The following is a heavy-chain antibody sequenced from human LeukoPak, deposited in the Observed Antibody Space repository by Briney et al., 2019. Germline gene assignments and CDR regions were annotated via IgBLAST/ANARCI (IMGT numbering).Heavy chain of an antibody. J-gene: IGHJ4*02. CDR1: GYTFTSYY. CDR2: INPSGGST. V-gene: IGHV1-46*01. CDR3: ARADRRRPPYSSSWYSENIFDY. Sequence: GASVKVSCKASGYTFTSYYMNWARQAPGQGLEWMGIINPSGGSTSYAQKFQGRVTMTRDTSTSTVYMELSSLRSEDTAVYYCARADRRRPPYSSSWYSENIFDYWGQGTLVTVSS. D-gene: IGHD6-13*01.